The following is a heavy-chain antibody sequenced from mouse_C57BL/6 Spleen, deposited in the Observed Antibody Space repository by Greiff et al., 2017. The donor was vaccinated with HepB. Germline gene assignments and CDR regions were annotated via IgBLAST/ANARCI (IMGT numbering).Heavy chain of an antibody. D-gene: IGHD1-1*01. V-gene: IGHV1-50*01. Sequence: QVQLQQPGAELVKPGASVKLSCKASGYTFTSYWMQWVKQRPGQGLEWIGEIDPSDSYTSYNQKFKGKATLTVDTSSSTAYMQLSSLTSEDSAVYYCARVGYYGSSPYYFDYWGQGTTLTVSS. CDR1: GYTFTSYW. J-gene: IGHJ2*01. CDR2: IDPSDSYT. CDR3: ARVGYYGSSPYYFDY.